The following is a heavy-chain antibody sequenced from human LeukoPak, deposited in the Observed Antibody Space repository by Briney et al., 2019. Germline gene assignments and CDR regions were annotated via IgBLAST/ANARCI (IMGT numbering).Heavy chain of an antibody. V-gene: IGHV4-30-4*08. CDR2: IYYSGST. CDR3: ARSSGYYSDAFDI. Sequence: SETLSLTCTVSGGSISSGDYYWRWIRQPPGTGLEWIGYIYYSGSTYYNPSLKSRVTISVDTSKNQFSLKLSSVTAADTAVYYCARSSGYYSDAFDIWGQGTMVTVSS. CDR1: GGSISSGDYY. J-gene: IGHJ3*02. D-gene: IGHD3-22*01.